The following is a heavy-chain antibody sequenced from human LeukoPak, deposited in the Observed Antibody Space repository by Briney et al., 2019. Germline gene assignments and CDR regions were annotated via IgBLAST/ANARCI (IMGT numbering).Heavy chain of an antibody. D-gene: IGHD4-23*01. CDR1: GFTFSSYA. J-gene: IGHJ4*02. CDR2: ISGSGGST. V-gene: IGHV3-23*01. CDR3: AKDLSFSVADFDY. Sequence: PRGSLRLSCAASGFTFSSYAMSWVRQAPGKGLEWVSAISGSGGSTYYGDSVKGRFTISRDNSKNTLYLQMNRLRAEDTAVYYCAKDLSFSVADFDYWGQGTLVTVSS.